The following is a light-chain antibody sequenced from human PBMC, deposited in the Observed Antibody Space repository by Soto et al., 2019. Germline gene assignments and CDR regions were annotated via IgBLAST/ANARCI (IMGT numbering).Light chain of an antibody. CDR1: QGISNC. CDR3: QQAYNFPIT. CDR2: AAS. Sequence: EILMTQSPSSVSASIGDRVTVTCRASQGISNCLAWYQQKPGKAPKFLISAASTLKSGVPSGFSGSGSGTDFTLTISSRQPEDFSTYYCQQAYNFPITFGQGTRLEIK. V-gene: IGKV1-12*01. J-gene: IGKJ5*01.